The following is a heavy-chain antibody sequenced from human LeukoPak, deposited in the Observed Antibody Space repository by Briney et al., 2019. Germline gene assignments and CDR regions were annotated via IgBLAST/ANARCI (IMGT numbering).Heavy chain of an antibody. V-gene: IGHV1-8*01. CDR3: ARGPRNDP. J-gene: IGHJ5*02. D-gene: IGHD1-14*01. CDR2: VQPNGGNT. CDR1: GYPFTTWE. Sequence: AAVKVSCKTSGYPFTTWEINGVRQAAGQGLEWMGWVQPNGGNTAYAQKFQGRVTMTRDTSISTAYMELSGLTSDGTAVYFCARGPRNDPWGQGTLVTVSS.